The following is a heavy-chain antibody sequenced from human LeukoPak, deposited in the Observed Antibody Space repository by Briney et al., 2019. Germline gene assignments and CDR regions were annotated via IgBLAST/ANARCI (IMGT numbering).Heavy chain of an antibody. Sequence: SVTLSLTCAVYGGPFSNYWSWIRQPPGKGLEWIGEINQRGGTKYNPSLKSRVTISDDTSKKQFSLKLSFVTAADTAVYYCARDRVTTGGFDPWGQGTLVTVSS. CDR1: GGPFSNY. J-gene: IGHJ5*02. V-gene: IGHV4-34*01. D-gene: IGHD4-11*01. CDR3: ARDRVTTGGFDP. CDR2: INQRGGT.